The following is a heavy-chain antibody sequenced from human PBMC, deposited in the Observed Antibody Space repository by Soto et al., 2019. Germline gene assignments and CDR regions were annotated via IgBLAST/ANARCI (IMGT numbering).Heavy chain of an antibody. D-gene: IGHD6-13*01. Sequence: GASVKISCKASGYTFTSYYMHWVRQAPGQGLEWMGIINPSGGSTSYAQKFQGRVTMTRDTSTSTVYMELSSLRSEDTAVYYCARDWAAAVHFDYWGQGTLVTVSS. V-gene: IGHV1-46*01. J-gene: IGHJ4*02. CDR3: ARDWAAAVHFDY. CDR1: GYTFTSYY. CDR2: INPSGGST.